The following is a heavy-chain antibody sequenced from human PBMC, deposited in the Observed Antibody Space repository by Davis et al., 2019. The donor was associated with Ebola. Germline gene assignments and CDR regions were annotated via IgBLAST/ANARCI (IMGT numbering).Heavy chain of an antibody. CDR2: NNHSGST. D-gene: IGHD3-22*01. CDR1: GGSFSGYY. Sequence: MPGGSLRLSCAVYGGSFSGYYWSWIRQPPGKGLEWIGENNHSGSTNYNPSLKSRVTISVDTSKNQFSLKLSSVTAADTAVYYCARRRTMIVVNFDYWGQGTLVTVSS. J-gene: IGHJ4*02. CDR3: ARRRTMIVVNFDY. V-gene: IGHV4-34*01.